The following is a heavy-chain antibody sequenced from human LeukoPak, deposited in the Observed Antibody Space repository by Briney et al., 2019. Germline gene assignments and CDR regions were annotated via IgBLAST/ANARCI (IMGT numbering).Heavy chain of an antibody. CDR3: FDS. Sequence: ASVKVSCKASGYTFTKYGLGWVRQAPGQGLEWMGWISTYNGDTYFAQKVQGRVTMTTETTTAIGYMELRSLRSDDTAVYYWFDSWGQGTLVTVSS. J-gene: IGHJ4*02. CDR1: GYTFTKYG. V-gene: IGHV1-18*01. CDR2: ISTYNGDT.